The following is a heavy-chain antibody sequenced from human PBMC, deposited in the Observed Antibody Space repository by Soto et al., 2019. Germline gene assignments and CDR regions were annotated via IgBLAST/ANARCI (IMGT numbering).Heavy chain of an antibody. CDR3: ARHKLGNSYYDSSGYYDYFDY. J-gene: IGHJ4*02. D-gene: IGHD3-22*01. Sequence: SETLSLTCTVSGGSISSSSYYWGWIRQPPGKGLEWIGSIYYSGSTYYNPSLKSRVTISVDTSKNQFSLKLSSVTAADTAVYYFARHKLGNSYYDSSGYYDYFDYWGQGTLVTVSS. CDR2: IYYSGST. CDR1: GGSISSSSYY. V-gene: IGHV4-39*01.